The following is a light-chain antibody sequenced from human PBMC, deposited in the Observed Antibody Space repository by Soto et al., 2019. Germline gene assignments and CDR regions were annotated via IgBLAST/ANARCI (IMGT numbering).Light chain of an antibody. CDR1: QSVSSY. J-gene: IGKJ2*01. CDR3: QQYNDWPPGYT. CDR2: GAS. V-gene: IGKV3-15*01. Sequence: EIVLTQSPATLSLSPGERATLSFRASQSVSSYLAWYQQKPGQAPRLLIYGASTRASGIPVRFSGSGSGTEFTLTISSLQSEDFALYYCQQYNDWPPGYTFGQGTKVDIK.